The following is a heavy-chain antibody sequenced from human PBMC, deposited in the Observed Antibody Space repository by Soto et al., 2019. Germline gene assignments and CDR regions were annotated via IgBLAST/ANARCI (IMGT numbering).Heavy chain of an antibody. CDR2: ISYDGSNK. D-gene: IGHD3-9*01. CDR1: GFTFSSYA. CDR3: ARGDYDILTSYYPFDY. V-gene: IGHV3-30-3*01. Sequence: GGSLRLSCAASGFTFSSYAMHWVRQAPGKGLEWVADISYDGSNKYYADSVKGRFTISRDNSKNTLYLQMDSLRAEDTAVYYCARGDYDILTSYYPFDYWGLGTQVTV. J-gene: IGHJ4*02.